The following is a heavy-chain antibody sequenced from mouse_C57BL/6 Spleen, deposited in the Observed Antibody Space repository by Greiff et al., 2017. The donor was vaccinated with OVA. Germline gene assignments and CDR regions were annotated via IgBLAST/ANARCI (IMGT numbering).Heavy chain of an antibody. V-gene: IGHV14-2*01. Sequence: EVKLQESGAELVKPGASVKLSCTASGFNIKDYYMHWVKQRTEQGLEWIGRIDPEDGETKYAPKFQGKATITADTSSNTAYLQLSSLTSEDTAVYYCARSLDYYGSSQGYFDVWGTGTTVTVSS. D-gene: IGHD1-1*01. CDR1: GFNIKDYY. CDR2: IDPEDGET. J-gene: IGHJ1*03. CDR3: ARSLDYYGSSQGYFDV.